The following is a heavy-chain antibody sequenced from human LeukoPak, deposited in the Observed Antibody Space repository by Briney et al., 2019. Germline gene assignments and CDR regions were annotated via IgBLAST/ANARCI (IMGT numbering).Heavy chain of an antibody. V-gene: IGHV3-43*02. D-gene: IGHD5-24*01. Sequence: GSLRLSCAASGFTFDDYAMHWVRQAPGKGLEWVSLISGDGGSTYYADSVKGRFTISRDNSKNSLYLQMNSLRTEDTALYYCAKPWEMATIPAYWGQGTLVTVSS. CDR3: AKPWEMATIPAY. CDR2: ISGDGGST. CDR1: GFTFDDYA. J-gene: IGHJ4*02.